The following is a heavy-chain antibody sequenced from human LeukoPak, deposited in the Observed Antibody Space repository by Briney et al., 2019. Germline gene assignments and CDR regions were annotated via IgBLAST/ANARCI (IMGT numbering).Heavy chain of an antibody. J-gene: IGHJ3*02. CDR3: ARVGVLSTMIVVAYDAFDI. V-gene: IGHV4-39*07. CDR1: GGSISSSGYY. Sequence: PSETLSLTCTVSGGSISSSGYYWGWIRQPPGKGLEWIGSMYYSGSTYYNPSLKSRVTISVDTSKNHFSLKLGSVTAADTAVYYCARVGVLSTMIVVAYDAFDIWGQGTMVTVSS. CDR2: MYYSGST. D-gene: IGHD3-22*01.